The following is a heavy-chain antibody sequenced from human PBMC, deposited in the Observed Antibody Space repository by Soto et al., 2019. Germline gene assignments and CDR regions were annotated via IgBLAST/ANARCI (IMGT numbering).Heavy chain of an antibody. CDR3: AMTTVTISHRDY. CDR1: GGTFSSYT. Sequence: QVQLVQSGAEVKKPGSSVKVSCKASGGTFSSYTISWVRQAPGQGLEWMGRIIPILGIANYAQKFQGRVTSTADKSTSTAYMELSSLRSEDTAVYYCAMTTVTISHRDYWGQGTLVTVSS. V-gene: IGHV1-69*02. J-gene: IGHJ4*02. CDR2: IIPILGIA. D-gene: IGHD4-17*01.